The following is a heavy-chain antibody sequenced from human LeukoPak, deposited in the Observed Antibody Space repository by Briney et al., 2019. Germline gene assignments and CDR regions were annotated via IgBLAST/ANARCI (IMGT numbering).Heavy chain of an antibody. Sequence: PSETLSLTCTVSGASVSSYYWSWIRQPPGKGLEWIVYIYYSGSTNYNPSLKSRITISVDTSKNQFSLRLSSVTAADTAVYFCAMGFWYEEYFQHWGQGSLVIVSS. CDR2: IYYSGST. CDR1: GASVSSYY. J-gene: IGHJ1*01. D-gene: IGHD6-13*01. CDR3: AMGFWYEEYFQH. V-gene: IGHV4-59*02.